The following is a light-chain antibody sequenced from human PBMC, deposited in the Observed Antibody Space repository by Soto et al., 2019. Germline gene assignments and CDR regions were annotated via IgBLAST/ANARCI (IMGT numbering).Light chain of an antibody. CDR2: DAS. V-gene: IGKV3-11*01. CDR3: QQRSSAIT. Sequence: EIVLTQSPSTLSFSQGERATLSCRASQSVSNYLAWFQQRAGQAPRLLIYDASMRATGIPARFSGRGSGTDFTLTISSLEPEDFAVYYCQQRSSAITFGQGTRVEIK. J-gene: IGKJ5*01. CDR1: QSVSNY.